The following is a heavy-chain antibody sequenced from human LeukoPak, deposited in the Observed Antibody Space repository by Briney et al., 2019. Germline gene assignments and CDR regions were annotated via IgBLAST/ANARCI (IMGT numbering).Heavy chain of an antibody. J-gene: IGHJ4*02. D-gene: IGHD4-17*01. Sequence: GGSLRLSCAASGFTFSSYEMNWVRQAPGKGLEWVLYICPSGNTIYYADSVKGRFTISRDNAKNSLYLQMNSLRAEDTAVYYCARDPRGYYGDYVGYFDYWGQGTLVTVSS. CDR3: ARDPRGYYGDYVGYFDY. CDR1: GFTFSSYE. CDR2: ICPSGNTI. V-gene: IGHV3-48*03.